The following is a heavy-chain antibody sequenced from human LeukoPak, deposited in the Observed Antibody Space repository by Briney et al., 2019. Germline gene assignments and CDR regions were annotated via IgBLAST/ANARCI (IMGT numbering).Heavy chain of an antibody. D-gene: IGHD3-10*01. CDR3: ASSGGVGPAYFYGMDV. J-gene: IGHJ6*02. CDR2: IEPYNGDT. V-gene: IGHV1-2*02. CDR1: GYTFSGYY. Sequence: ASVKVSCRASGYTFSGYYIHWLRQAPGQGLEWMRWIEPYNGDTNYAENFQGRVSMTRDSSISTAYMELTSLTFDDTALYYCASSGGVGPAYFYGMDVWGQGTTVTVSS.